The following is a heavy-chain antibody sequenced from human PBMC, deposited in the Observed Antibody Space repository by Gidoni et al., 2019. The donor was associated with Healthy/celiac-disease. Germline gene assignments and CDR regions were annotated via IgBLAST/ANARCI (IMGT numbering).Heavy chain of an antibody. CDR2: INPNTENP. CDR3: ARAKIRGPSPVSFDY. CDR1: GYTFTSCA. Sequence: QVQLVQSGSELKKPGASVKVSCKASGYTFTSCARNWVRQAPGQGFEWMGGINPNTENPTYAQGFTGRFVFSLDTSVSTAYLQISSLKAEDTAVYYCARAKIRGPSPVSFDYWGQGTLVTVSS. D-gene: IGHD5-12*01. J-gene: IGHJ4*02. V-gene: IGHV7-4-1*02.